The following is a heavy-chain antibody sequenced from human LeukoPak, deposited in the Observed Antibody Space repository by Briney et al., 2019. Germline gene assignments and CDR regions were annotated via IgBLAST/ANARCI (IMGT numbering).Heavy chain of an antibody. CDR1: GFTVSSNY. CDR3: ARDLKQQLVLGAFDI. J-gene: IGHJ3*02. Sequence: GSLRLSCAASGFTVSSNYMSWIRQPPGKGLEWIGYFYYSGSTNYNPSLKSRVTISVDTSKNQFSLKLSSVTAADTAVYYCARDLKQQLVLGAFDIWGQGTMVTVSS. CDR2: FYYSGST. D-gene: IGHD6-13*01. V-gene: IGHV4-59*02.